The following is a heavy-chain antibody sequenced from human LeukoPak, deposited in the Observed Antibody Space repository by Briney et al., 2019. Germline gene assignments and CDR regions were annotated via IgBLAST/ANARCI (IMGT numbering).Heavy chain of an antibody. Sequence: SETLSLTCAVYGGSFSGYYWSWIGQPPGKGLEWIGEIIHSGSTNYNPSLKSRLTISVDTSKNQFSPKLSSVTAADTAVYYCARGRGYYYMDVWGKGTTVTVSS. CDR1: GGSFSGYY. J-gene: IGHJ6*03. V-gene: IGHV4-34*01. CDR2: IIHSGST. CDR3: ARGRGYYYMDV.